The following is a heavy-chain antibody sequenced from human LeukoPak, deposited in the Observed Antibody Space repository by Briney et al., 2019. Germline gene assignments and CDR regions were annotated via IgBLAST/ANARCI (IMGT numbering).Heavy chain of an antibody. D-gene: IGHD6-13*01. CDR1: RYTFTGYY. CDR2: INPNSGGT. Sequence: ASPKVSCKPSRYTFTGYYMHWVRQAPRQGLEWMGWINPNSGGTHNAQKFEGRVTMTRNTSISTAYMELSRLRSDDTAVYYCARGRKYSSSWIPPYYYYYMDVWGKGTTVTVSS. J-gene: IGHJ6*03. CDR3: ARGRKYSSSWIPPYYYYYMDV. V-gene: IGHV1-2*02.